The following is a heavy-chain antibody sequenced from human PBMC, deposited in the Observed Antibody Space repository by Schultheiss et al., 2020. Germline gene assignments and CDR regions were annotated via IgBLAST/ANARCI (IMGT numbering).Heavy chain of an antibody. Sequence: SQTLSLTCAVYGGSFSGYYWSWIRQPPGKGLEWIGRIYTSGSTYYNPSLKSRVTISVDTSKNQFSLKLSSVTAADTAVYYCALSSSWFNWFDPWGQGTLVTVSS. CDR3: ALSSSWFNWFDP. CDR2: IYTSGST. D-gene: IGHD6-13*01. J-gene: IGHJ5*02. CDR1: GGSFSGYY. V-gene: IGHV4-4*08.